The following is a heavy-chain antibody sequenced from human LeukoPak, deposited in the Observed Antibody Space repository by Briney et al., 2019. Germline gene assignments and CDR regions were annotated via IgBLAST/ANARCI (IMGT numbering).Heavy chain of an antibody. Sequence: ASVKVSCKASGYTFTGYYMHWVRQAPGQGLEWMGWINPNRGGTNYAQKFQGWVTMTRDTSISTAYMELSRLRSDDTAVYYCAAPRTVTTYYYGMDVWGQGTTVTVSS. CDR2: INPNRGGT. D-gene: IGHD4-17*01. J-gene: IGHJ6*02. CDR1: GYTFTGYY. CDR3: AAPRTVTTYYYGMDV. V-gene: IGHV1-2*04.